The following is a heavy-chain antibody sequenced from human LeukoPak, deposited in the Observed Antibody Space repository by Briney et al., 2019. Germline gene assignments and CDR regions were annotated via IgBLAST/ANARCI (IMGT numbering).Heavy chain of an antibody. CDR2: IGPSSGST. V-gene: IGHV1-46*01. Sequence: ASVKVSCKASGYTFTYYYMSWVRQAPGQGLEWMGVIGPSSGSTHYASKFEGRVTVTTDTSTSTVYMEMSSLRSDDTAVYYCATYPGPEIQGSFDYWGQGTLVTVSS. D-gene: IGHD5-18*01. CDR1: GYTFTYYY. CDR3: ATYPGPEIQGSFDY. J-gene: IGHJ4*02.